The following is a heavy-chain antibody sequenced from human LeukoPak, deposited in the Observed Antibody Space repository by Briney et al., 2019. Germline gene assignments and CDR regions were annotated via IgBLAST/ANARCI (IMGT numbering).Heavy chain of an antibody. CDR2: IKWNGGST. V-gene: IGHV3-20*04. J-gene: IGHJ4*02. CDR1: GFTFDDYD. D-gene: IGHD2-2*01. CDR3: ARAALGYCSSTSCYGDY. Sequence: GGSLRLSCAASGFTFDDYDMSWVRQAPGKGLEWASGIKWNGGSTGYADSVKGRFTISRDNAKNSLYLQMNSLRAEDTALYYCARAALGYCSSTSCYGDYWGQGTLVTVSS.